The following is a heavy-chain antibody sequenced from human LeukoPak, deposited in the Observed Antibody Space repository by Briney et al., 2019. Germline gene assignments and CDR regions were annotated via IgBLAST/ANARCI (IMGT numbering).Heavy chain of an antibody. D-gene: IGHD3-22*01. CDR2: INHSGST. CDR1: GTSFSSYC. J-gene: IGHJ4*02. V-gene: IGHV4-34*01. Sequence: PSETLSLTCAVSGTSFSSYCWSWIRQPPEKGLEWVGEINHSGSTNYNPSLKSRVTISVDTSKNQFSLRLTSVTAADTAAYYCARAGGADSPQDLDYWGQGILVTVSS. CDR3: ARAGGADSPQDLDY.